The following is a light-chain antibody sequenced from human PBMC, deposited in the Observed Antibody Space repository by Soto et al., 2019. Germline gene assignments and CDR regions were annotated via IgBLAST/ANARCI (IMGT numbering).Light chain of an antibody. V-gene: IGLV2-23*01. CDR2: EGS. CDR1: SSDIGSYSF. Sequence: QSALTQPASVSGSPGQSITISCTGCSSDIGSYSFVSWYQQHPFKAPKLIVFEGSKRPSGVSNRFSGSKSGNTASLTISGLQANDEADYYCCSYGGRARIVLFGGGTKVTVL. J-gene: IGLJ2*01. CDR3: CSYGGRARIVL.